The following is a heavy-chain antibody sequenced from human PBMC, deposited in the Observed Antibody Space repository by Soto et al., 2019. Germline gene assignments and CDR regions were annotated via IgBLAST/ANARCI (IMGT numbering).Heavy chain of an antibody. V-gene: IGHV3-7*01. CDR2: IRQDGSEQ. J-gene: IGHJ5*02. D-gene: IGHD3-10*01. CDR1: GFNFSNYW. Sequence: EVQLVESGGGLVQPGGSLRLSCAASGFNFSNYWMTWVRQAPGKGLELVANIRQDGSEQYYVDSVKGRFTISRDNSKNSLYLQMNRLRVEDTAVYYCARDRGLDWFDPWGQGTLVTVSS. CDR3: ARDRGLDWFDP.